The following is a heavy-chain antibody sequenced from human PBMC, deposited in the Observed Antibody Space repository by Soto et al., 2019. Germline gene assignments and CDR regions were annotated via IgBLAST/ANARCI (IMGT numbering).Heavy chain of an antibody. CDR1: GGTFSSYT. CDR2: IIPILGIA. V-gene: IGHV1-69*02. J-gene: IGHJ4*02. D-gene: IGHD6-19*01. CDR3: ARAPVAGGMDH. Sequence: QVQLVQSGAEVKKPGSSVKVSCKASGGTFSSYTISWVRQAPGQGLEWMGRIIPILGIANYAQKFQGRVTITADKSPSTAYMELSSLRSEDTAVYYCARAPVAGGMDHWGQGTLVTVSS.